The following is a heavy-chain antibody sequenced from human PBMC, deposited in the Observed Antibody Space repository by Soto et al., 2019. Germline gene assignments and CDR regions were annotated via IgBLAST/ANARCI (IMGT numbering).Heavy chain of an antibody. Sequence: EVQLVESGGGLVKPGGSLRLSCGGSGFTFSNAWMNWVRQAPGKGLEWVGRIKSKSDGVTTDYATPVKGRFTISRDDSKNMLYLQMTRLKTEDTAMYYCARSYHTYYFDYWGRGTLVTVSS. CDR3: ARSYHTYYFDY. J-gene: IGHJ4*01. V-gene: IGHV3-15*07. D-gene: IGHD3-10*01. CDR2: IKSKSDGVTT. CDR1: GFTFSNAW.